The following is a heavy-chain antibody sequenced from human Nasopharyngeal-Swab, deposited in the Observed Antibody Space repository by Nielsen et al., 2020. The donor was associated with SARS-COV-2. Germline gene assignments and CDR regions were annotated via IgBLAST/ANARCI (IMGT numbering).Heavy chain of an antibody. CDR1: GFSFSTHG. J-gene: IGHJ4*02. D-gene: IGHD6-13*01. CDR3: AKDLDSSSWWGYYFDY. Sequence: GESLKISCAASGFSFSTHGMNWVRQAPGKGLEWVSAISGSGGSTYYADSVKGRFTISRDNSKNTLYLQMNSLRAEDTAVYYCAKDLDSSSWWGYYFDYWGQGTLVTVSS. V-gene: IGHV3-23*01. CDR2: ISGSGGST.